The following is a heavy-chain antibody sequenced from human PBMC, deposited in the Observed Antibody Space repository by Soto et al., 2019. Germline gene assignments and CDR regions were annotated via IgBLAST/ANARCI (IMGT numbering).Heavy chain of an antibody. CDR1: GFTFSSYG. Sequence: GGSLRLSCAASGFTFSSYGMHCVRHAPGKGLEWVAVISYDGSNKYYADSVKGRFTISRDNSKNTLYLQMNSLRAEDTAVYYCAKLPSIYHDSSGKYGMQVWGQATTVNVS. J-gene: IGHJ6*01. CDR3: AKLPSIYHDSSGKYGMQV. D-gene: IGHD3-22*01. CDR2: ISYDGSNK. V-gene: IGHV3-30*18.